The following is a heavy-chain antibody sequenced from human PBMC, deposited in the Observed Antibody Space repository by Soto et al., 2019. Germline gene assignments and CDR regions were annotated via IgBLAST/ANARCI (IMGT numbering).Heavy chain of an antibody. CDR3: ARDFAWAFDY. CDR2: ISTSSSTI. D-gene: IGHD1-26*01. CDR1: GFTFSSYS. Sequence: EVQLVESGGGLVQPGGSLRLSCVASGFTFSSYSMNWVRQPPGKGLEWVSYISTSSSTIHYADSVKGRFTISRDNAKNSLYLQMNSLRDEDTAVYYCARDFAWAFDYWGQGTLLTVSP. J-gene: IGHJ4*02. V-gene: IGHV3-48*02.